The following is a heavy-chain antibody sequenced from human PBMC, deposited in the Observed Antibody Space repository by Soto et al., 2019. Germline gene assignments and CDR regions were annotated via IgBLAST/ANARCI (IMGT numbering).Heavy chain of an antibody. CDR3: AREVLRAHLTVTTQFDY. J-gene: IGHJ4*02. V-gene: IGHV3-66*01. D-gene: IGHD4-17*01. Sequence: GGSLRLSCAASGFTVSSNYMSWVRQAPGKGLEWVSVIYSGGSTYYAATVKGSLTISRDNSKNKLYLQMNSLRAEDTAVYYCAREVLRAHLTVTTQFDYWGQGTLVTVSS. CDR2: IYSGGST. CDR1: GFTVSSNY.